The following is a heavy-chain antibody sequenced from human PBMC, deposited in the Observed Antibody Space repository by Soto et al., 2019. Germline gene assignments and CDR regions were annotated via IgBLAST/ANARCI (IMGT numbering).Heavy chain of an antibody. Sequence: SVKVSCKASGGTFSSYTISWVRQAPGQGLEWMGRIIPILGIANYAQKFQGRVTITADKSTSTAYMELSSLRSEDTAVYYCARDLACTNGVCPAHYWGQGTLVTVSS. D-gene: IGHD2-8*01. CDR3: ARDLACTNGVCPAHY. CDR2: IIPILGIA. J-gene: IGHJ4*02. CDR1: GGTFSSYT. V-gene: IGHV1-69*04.